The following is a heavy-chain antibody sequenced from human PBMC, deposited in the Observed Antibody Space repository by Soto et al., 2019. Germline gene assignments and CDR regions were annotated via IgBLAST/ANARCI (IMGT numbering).Heavy chain of an antibody. CDR1: DGSIVGRGGY. CDR3: ARGGIVGAQTSDY. D-gene: IGHD1-26*01. CDR2: IYYSGNT. V-gene: IGHV4-39*01. J-gene: IGHJ4*02. Sequence: SEPLSLTCSVSDGSIVGRGGYRGMIRQPPGKGLEWIGSIYYSGNTYYNPSLQSRVTISVDTSKNQFSLKLSSVTAADTVVYYCARGGIVGAQTSDYWRQGTLVTVSS.